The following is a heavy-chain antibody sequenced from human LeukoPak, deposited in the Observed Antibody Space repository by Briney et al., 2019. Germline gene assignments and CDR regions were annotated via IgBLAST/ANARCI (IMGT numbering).Heavy chain of an antibody. CDR3: ARLAPDYYDSSGPFSGFDP. J-gene: IGHJ5*02. V-gene: IGHV4-59*08. D-gene: IGHD3-22*01. CDR1: GGSISSYY. Sequence: PSETLSLTCTVSGGSISSYYWSWIRQPPGKGLEWIGYIYYSGSTNYNPSLKSRVTISVDTSENQFSLKLSSVTAADTAVYYCARLAPDYYDSSGPFSGFDPWGQGTLVTVSS. CDR2: IYYSGST.